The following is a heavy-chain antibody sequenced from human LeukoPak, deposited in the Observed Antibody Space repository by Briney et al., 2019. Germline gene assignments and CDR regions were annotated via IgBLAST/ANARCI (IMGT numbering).Heavy chain of an antibody. D-gene: IGHD3-10*01. Sequence: PGRSLRLSCATSGFTFGDYGFNWVRQAPGKGLEWVAIIWHDGDRKYYGDSVKGRFTISRDNSKNMLYLEMNSLRVDDTAVYYCAKAFPLSGSGSYCVSNWFDPWGQGTLVTVSS. CDR1: GFTFGDYG. CDR2: IWHDGDRK. J-gene: IGHJ5*02. V-gene: IGHV3-33*06. CDR3: AKAFPLSGSGSYCVSNWFDP.